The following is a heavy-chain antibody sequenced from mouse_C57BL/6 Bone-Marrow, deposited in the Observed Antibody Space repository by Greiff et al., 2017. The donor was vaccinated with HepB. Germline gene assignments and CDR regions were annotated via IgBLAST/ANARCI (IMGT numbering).Heavy chain of an antibody. Sequence: EVKLMESGGGLVKPGGSLKLPCAASGFTLSDYGMHWVRQAPEKGLEWVAYISSGSSTIYYADTVKGRFTISRDNAKNTLFLQMTSLRSEDTAMYYCGGAPYYAMDYWGQGTSVTVSS. J-gene: IGHJ4*01. CDR2: ISSGSSTI. V-gene: IGHV5-17*01. CDR1: GFTLSDYG. CDR3: GGAPYYAMDY.